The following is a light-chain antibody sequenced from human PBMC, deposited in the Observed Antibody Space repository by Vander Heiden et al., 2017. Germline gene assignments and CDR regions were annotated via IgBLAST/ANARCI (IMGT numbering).Light chain of an antibody. CDR3: CSYAGTSTFDVL. CDR2: EGT. Sequence: QSALTQPASVSGSPGQSSTISCTGTSRDVGNYYFVSWFQQHPGKAPKLIIYEGTKRPSGISDRFSGSKSGNTASLTISGLQAEDEADYHCCSYAGTSTFDVLFGGGTKLTVL. J-gene: IGLJ2*01. CDR1: SRDVGNYYF. V-gene: IGLV2-23*03.